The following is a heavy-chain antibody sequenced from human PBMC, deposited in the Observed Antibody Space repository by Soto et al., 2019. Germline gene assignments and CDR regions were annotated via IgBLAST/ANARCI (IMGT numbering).Heavy chain of an antibody. CDR3: VSGDAWGVFLAY. V-gene: IGHV4-31*03. Sequence: PSETLSLTCTVSGASINSGGYYWNWVRLHPGRGLEWIGYIYFTGNTYYNPSLESRVTISLGTPQNQFSLELNSVSAADTAVYDCVSGDAWGVFLAYWGQGALVTVSS. CDR1: GASINSGGYY. J-gene: IGHJ4*02. CDR2: IYFTGNT. D-gene: IGHD2-21*02.